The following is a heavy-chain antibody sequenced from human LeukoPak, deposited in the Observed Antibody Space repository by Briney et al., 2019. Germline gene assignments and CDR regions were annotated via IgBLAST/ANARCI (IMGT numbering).Heavy chain of an antibody. CDR1: GFTFSSYG. V-gene: IGHV3-33*01. Sequence: GGSLRLSCAASGFTFSSYGMHWVRQAPGKGLEWVAVIWYDGSNKYYADSVKGRFTISRDNSKNTLYLQMNSLRAEDTAVYYCPRGPGDYVWGIYFDYWGQGTLVTVSS. CDR3: PRGPGDYVWGIYFDY. CDR2: IWYDGSNK. D-gene: IGHD3-16*01. J-gene: IGHJ4*02.